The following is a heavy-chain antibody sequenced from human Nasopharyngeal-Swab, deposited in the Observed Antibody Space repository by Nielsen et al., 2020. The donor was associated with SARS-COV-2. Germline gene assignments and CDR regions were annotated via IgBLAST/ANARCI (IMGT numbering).Heavy chain of an antibody. CDR3: ARESDSSGSPIDY. J-gene: IGHJ4*02. CDR1: GGSMTSYF. D-gene: IGHD3-22*01. V-gene: IGHV4-59*01. Sequence: GSLRLSCTVSGGSMTSYFWSWIRQPPGKGLEWIGDISYSGGTNYNPSLKSRVTISVDTSKNQFSLKLSSVTAADTAVYYCARESDSSGSPIDYWGQGTLVTVSS. CDR2: ISYSGGT.